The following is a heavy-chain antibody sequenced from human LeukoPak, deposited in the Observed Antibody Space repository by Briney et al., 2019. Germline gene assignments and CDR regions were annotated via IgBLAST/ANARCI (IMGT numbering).Heavy chain of an antibody. J-gene: IGHJ3*02. CDR2: IYYTGT. V-gene: IGHV4-59*02. CDR3: ARVGLNYYDSSGYSDAFDI. D-gene: IGHD3-22*01. Sequence: PSETLSLTCTVSGVSVSDYYWSWLRQSPGKGLEWIGYIYYTGTSYNPSLKSRVTISADTSKNQFSLNLSSVTAADTAVYYCARVGLNYYDSSGYSDAFDIWGQGTMVTVSS. CDR1: GVSVSDYY.